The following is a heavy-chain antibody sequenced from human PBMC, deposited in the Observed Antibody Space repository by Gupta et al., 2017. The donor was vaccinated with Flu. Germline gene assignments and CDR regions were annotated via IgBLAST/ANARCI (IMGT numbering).Heavy chain of an antibody. CDR2: IWYNRNYK. J-gene: IGHJ4*02. CDR3: AKSVYCSGGGCYSPADH. V-gene: IGHV3-33*03. CDR1: GFTFSSIG. D-gene: IGHD2-15*01. Sequence: VQLVESGGGVVQPGGSLSLSCAASGFTFSSIGITWVRQASGKGLEWVALIWYNRNYKYYADTLKCRFTISRDNSKDTAYLQIDSLRAEDTGLYYCAKSVYCSGGGCYSPADHGGQGTQVTVSS.